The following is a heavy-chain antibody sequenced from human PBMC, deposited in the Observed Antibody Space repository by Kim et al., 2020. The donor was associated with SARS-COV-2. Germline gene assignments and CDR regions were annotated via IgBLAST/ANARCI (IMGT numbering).Heavy chain of an antibody. Sequence: GGSLRLSCAASGFTFSTYGMSWVRQDPGKGLEWVSFIGGGGSTYYADSVKGRFTISRDNSKNALYLQMNFLRVEDTAVYYCAVRNYFPFWGQGTLVTVSS. D-gene: IGHD3-9*01. V-gene: IGHV3-23*01. CDR2: IGGGGST. CDR3: AVRNYFPF. J-gene: IGHJ4*02. CDR1: GFTFSTYG.